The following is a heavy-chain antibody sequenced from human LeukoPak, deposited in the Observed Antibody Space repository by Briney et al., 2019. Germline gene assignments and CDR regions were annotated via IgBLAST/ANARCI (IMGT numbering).Heavy chain of an antibody. CDR2: IRSKAYGGTT. CDR1: GFTLGDYA. Sequence: PGGSLRLSCTASGFTLGDYAMSWVRQAPGKGLEWVGFIRSKAYGGTTEYAASVKGRFTISRDDSKSIAYLQMNSLKTEDTAVYYCTRALDHYYDSRGYYELWGQGTLVTVSS. V-gene: IGHV3-49*04. J-gene: IGHJ4*02. D-gene: IGHD3-22*01. CDR3: TRALDHYYDSRGYYEL.